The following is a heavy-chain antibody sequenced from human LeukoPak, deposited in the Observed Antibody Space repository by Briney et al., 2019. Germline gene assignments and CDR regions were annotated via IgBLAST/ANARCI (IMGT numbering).Heavy chain of an antibody. J-gene: IGHJ4*02. CDR1: GGSISSGDYY. Sequence: PSQTLSLTCTVSGGSISSGDYYWSWIRQPPGKGLEWIGYIYYSGSTYYNPSLKSRVTISVDTSKNQFSLKLSSVTAADTAVYYCARSRFSYFPRSGCYFDYWGQGTLVTVSS. CDR2: IYYSGST. CDR3: ARSRFSYFPRSGCYFDY. D-gene: IGHD3-3*01. V-gene: IGHV4-30-4*01.